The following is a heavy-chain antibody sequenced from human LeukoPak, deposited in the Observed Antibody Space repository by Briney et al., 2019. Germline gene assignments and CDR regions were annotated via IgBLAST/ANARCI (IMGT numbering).Heavy chain of an antibody. V-gene: IGHV3-74*01. D-gene: IGHD6-6*01. J-gene: IGHJ6*03. CDR2: INTDGSST. CDR1: GFTFSSYW. Sequence: GGSLRLSCAASGFTFSSYWMHWVRQAPGKGLVWVSRINTDGSSTSYADSVKGRFTISRDNAKNTLYLQMNSLRAEDTAVYYCARGHSSSYYYYYYYMDVWGKGTTVTVSS. CDR3: ARGHSSSYYYYYYYMDV.